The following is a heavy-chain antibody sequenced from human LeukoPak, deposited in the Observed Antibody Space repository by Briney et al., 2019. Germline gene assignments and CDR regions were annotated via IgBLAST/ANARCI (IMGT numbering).Heavy chain of an antibody. Sequence: PGGSLRLSCAASGFTFSSYAMHWVRQAPGKGLEWVAVISYDGSDTYYADSVRGRFIISRDNSKNTLYLQLNSLRVEDTAIYFCAKVFVLMRGTPENWFHPWGQGTLVTVSS. CDR3: AKVFVLMRGTPENWFHP. CDR2: ISYDGSDT. CDR1: GFTFSSYA. J-gene: IGHJ5*02. D-gene: IGHD1-14*01. V-gene: IGHV3-30*18.